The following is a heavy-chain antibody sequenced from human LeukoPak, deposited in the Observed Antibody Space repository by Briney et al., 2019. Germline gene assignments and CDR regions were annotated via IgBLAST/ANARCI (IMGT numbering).Heavy chain of an antibody. D-gene: IGHD2-15*01. CDR1: GFTFSSYG. V-gene: IGHV3-30*18. Sequence: GGSLRLSCAASGFTFSSYGMHWVRQAPGKGLEWVAVISYDGSNKYYADSVKGRFTISRDNSKNTLYLQMNSLRAEDTAVYYCAKADSWGQGTLVTVSS. J-gene: IGHJ4*02. CDR2: ISYDGSNK. CDR3: AKADS.